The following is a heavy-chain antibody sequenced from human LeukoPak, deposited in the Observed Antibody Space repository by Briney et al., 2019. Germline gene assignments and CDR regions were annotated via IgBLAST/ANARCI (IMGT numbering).Heavy chain of an antibody. CDR2: TSYDGSNK. CDR3: ARDPTYYYDTSGYYGVDY. J-gene: IGHJ4*02. D-gene: IGHD3-22*01. Sequence: GGSLRLSCAASGFTFSSYGMHWVRQAPGKGLEWVAVTSYDGSNKYNADSVKGRFTISRDNSKNTLYLQMNSLRAEDTAVYYCARDPTYYYDTSGYYGVDYWGQGTLVTVSS. V-gene: IGHV3-30*19. CDR1: GFTFSSYG.